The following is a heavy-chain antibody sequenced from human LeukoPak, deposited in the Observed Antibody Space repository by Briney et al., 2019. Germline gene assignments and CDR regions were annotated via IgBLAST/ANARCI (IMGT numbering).Heavy chain of an antibody. CDR2: IYPRDSDT. CDR3: ARHSDVIGAI. V-gene: IGHV5-51*01. J-gene: IGHJ4*02. CDR1: GYTFTHQW. D-gene: IGHD3-10*01. Sequence: GESLKISCKASGYTFTHQWIGWVRQKSGSGLEWMGIIYPRDSDTRYSPSFQGHVSISADTSINTAYLEWSGLEASDTAIYYCARHSDVIGAIWGQGTLVTVSS.